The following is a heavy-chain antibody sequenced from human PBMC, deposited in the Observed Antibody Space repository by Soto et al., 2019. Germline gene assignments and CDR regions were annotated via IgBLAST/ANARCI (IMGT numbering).Heavy chain of an antibody. D-gene: IGHD6-19*01. Sequence: SETLSLTCTVSGGSISSYYWSWIRQPPGKGLEWIGYIYYSGSTNYNPSLKSRVTISVDTSKNQFSLKLSSVTAADTAVYYCARDGSGWYYFDYWGQGTLVTVSS. J-gene: IGHJ4*02. CDR1: GGSISSYY. V-gene: IGHV4-59*01. CDR3: ARDGSGWYYFDY. CDR2: IYYSGST.